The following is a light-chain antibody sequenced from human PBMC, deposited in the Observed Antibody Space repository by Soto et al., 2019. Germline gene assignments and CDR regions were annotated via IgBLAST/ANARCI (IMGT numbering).Light chain of an antibody. V-gene: IGKV3-20*01. CDR3: QHYGSSSWT. CDR2: GTS. CDR1: QTISSSY. Sequence: EIVLTQSPATLSLSPGERATLSCRASQTISSSYLGWYQQKPGQAPRLLIYGTSTRATGIPDRFSGSGSGTDFTLTISRLEPEDFAVYYCQHYGSSSWTFGQGTKVDIK. J-gene: IGKJ1*01.